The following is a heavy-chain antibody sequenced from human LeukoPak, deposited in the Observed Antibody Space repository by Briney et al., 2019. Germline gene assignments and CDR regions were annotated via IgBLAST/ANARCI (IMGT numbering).Heavy chain of an antibody. J-gene: IGHJ4*02. CDR2: MYYGGKT. Sequence: SETLSLTCTVSGGSMSSYYWSWIRQPPGKGLEWIAYMYYGGKTDYNPSLKSRVTISIDTSDNQFSLKLSSVTAADTAMYSCARHETGGSYPLKYWGQGLLVTVSS. D-gene: IGHD1-26*01. CDR3: ARHETGGSYPLKY. CDR1: GGSMSSYY. V-gene: IGHV4-59*08.